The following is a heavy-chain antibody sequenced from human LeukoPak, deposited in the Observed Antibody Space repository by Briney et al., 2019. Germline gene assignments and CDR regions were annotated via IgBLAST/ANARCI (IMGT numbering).Heavy chain of an antibody. V-gene: IGHV1-2*02. CDR3: ARDLFNSGWTGAFDI. D-gene: IGHD6-19*01. Sequence: ASVKVSCKASGYSFTDYHIHWVRQAPGQGLEWLGWINPKNGGTKYARKFWGRFTLTEDTSSSTAYMELSSLRSDDTAVYYCARDLFNSGWTGAFDIWGQGTMVTVSS. CDR1: GYSFTDYH. CDR2: INPKNGGT. J-gene: IGHJ3*02.